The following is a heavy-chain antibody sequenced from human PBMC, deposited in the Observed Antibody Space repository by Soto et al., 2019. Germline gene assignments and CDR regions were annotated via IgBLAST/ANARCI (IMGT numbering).Heavy chain of an antibody. V-gene: IGHV4-30-4*01. J-gene: IGHJ3*02. D-gene: IGHD3-22*01. CDR2: IYYSGST. Sequence: SETLSLTCTVSGGSISSGDYYWSWIRQPPGKGLEWIGYIYYSGSTYYNPSLKSRVTISVDTSKNQFSLKLSSVTAADTAVYYCARVGYYYDSSGSYDAFDIWGQGTMVT. CDR1: GGSISSGDYY. CDR3: ARVGYYYDSSGSYDAFDI.